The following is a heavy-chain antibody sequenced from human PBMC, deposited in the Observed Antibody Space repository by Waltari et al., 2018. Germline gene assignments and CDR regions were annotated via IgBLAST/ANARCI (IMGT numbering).Heavy chain of an antibody. CDR3: ARDSPLMGDAFDI. J-gene: IGHJ3*02. CDR1: GFTFSSYS. CDR2: ISSSSSYI. Sequence: EVQLVESGGGLVKPGGSLRLSCAASGFTFSSYSMNWVRQAPGKGLEWVSSISSSSSYIYYADSGKGRFTISRDNAKNSLYLQMNSLRAEDTAVYYCARDSPLMGDAFDIWGQGTMVTVSS. D-gene: IGHD3-16*01. V-gene: IGHV3-21*01.